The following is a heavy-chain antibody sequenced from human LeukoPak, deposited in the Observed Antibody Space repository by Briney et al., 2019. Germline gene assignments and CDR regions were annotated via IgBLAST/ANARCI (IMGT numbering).Heavy chain of an antibody. V-gene: IGHV1-2*02. CDR3: ARGRHYSGYEDY. CDR1: GYTFTGYY. D-gene: IGHD5-12*01. J-gene: IGHJ4*02. CDR2: INPNSDGT. Sequence: ASVKVSCKASGYTFTGYYMHWVRKAPGQGLEWMGWINPNSDGTNYAQKFQGRVTMTRDTSISTAYMELSRLRSDDTAVYYCARGRHYSGYEDYWGQGTLVTVSS.